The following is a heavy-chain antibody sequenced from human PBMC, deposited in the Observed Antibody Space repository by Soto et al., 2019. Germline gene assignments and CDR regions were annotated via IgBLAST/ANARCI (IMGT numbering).Heavy chain of an antibody. CDR2: ISGSGGST. D-gene: IGHD6-13*01. CDR3: AKDSSWDPPHDY. J-gene: IGHJ4*02. V-gene: IGHV3-23*01. Sequence: GGSLRLSCAASGFTFSSYAMSWFRQAPGKGLEWVSAISGSGGSTYYADSVKGRFTISRDNSRNTLYLQMNSLRAEDTAVYYCAKDSSWDPPHDYWGQGTLVTVSS. CDR1: GFTFSSYA.